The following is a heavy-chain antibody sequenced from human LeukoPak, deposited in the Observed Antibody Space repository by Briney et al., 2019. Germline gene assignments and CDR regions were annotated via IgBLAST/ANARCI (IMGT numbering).Heavy chain of an antibody. Sequence: GGSLRLSCAASGFTFSSYAMHWVRQAPGKGLEWVAVISYDGSNKYYADSVKGRFTISRDNSKNTLYLQMNSLRAEDTAVYYCARDRAGYSTTGTMDYWGQGTLVTVSS. D-gene: IGHD5-18*01. CDR2: ISYDGSNK. J-gene: IGHJ4*02. V-gene: IGHV3-30*04. CDR3: ARDRAGYSTTGTMDY. CDR1: GFTFSSYA.